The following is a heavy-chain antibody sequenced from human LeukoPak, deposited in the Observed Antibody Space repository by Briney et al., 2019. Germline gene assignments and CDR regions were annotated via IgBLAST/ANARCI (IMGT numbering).Heavy chain of an antibody. D-gene: IGHD2-15*01. CDR3: ARRYCSGGSCYSGANY. CDR1: GFTFSTYA. V-gene: IGHV3-23*01. J-gene: IGHJ4*02. CDR2: VSGSGGGT. Sequence: PGGSLRLSCVASGFTFSTYAMSWVRQAPGKGLEWVSAVSGSGGGTYYADSVKGRFTISRDNSKNTLYLQMISLRVEDTALYYCARRYCSGGSCYSGANYWGQGTLVTVSS.